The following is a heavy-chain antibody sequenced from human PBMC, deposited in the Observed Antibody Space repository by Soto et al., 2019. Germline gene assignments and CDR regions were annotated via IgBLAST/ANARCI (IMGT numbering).Heavy chain of an antibody. D-gene: IGHD3-9*01. V-gene: IGHV4-39*01. J-gene: IGHJ4*02. CDR3: GRLEGLVTISYYFDY. CDR1: GGSVSSSSYY. Sequence: PXXTLSLTCTVSGGSVSSSSYYGGWVRHPPGKGLEWIGSVYYSGSTYYNPSLESRVTISVDKSKNQFSLKRMSLSAADTAVDYCGRLEGLVTISYYFDYWGQGALVTVSS. CDR2: VYYSGST.